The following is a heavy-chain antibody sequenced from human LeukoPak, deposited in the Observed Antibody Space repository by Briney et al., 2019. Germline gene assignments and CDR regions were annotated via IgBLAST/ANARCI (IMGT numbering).Heavy chain of an antibody. CDR2: ISSSSSTI. D-gene: IGHD2-21*01. J-gene: IGHJ4*02. V-gene: IGHV3-48*01. Sequence: GGSLRLSCAASGFTFSSYSMNWVRQAPGKGLEWVSYISSSSSTIYYADSVKGRFTISRDNAKNSLYLQMNSLRAEDTAVYYCARACGGDCYPIQYFDYWGQGTLVTVSS. CDR1: GFTFSSYS. CDR3: ARACGGDCYPIQYFDY.